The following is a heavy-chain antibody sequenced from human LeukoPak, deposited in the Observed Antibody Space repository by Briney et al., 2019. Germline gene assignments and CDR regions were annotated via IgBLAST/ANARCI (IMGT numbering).Heavy chain of an antibody. J-gene: IGHJ6*02. CDR3: ARDNSNPRDYYYYGMDV. CDR1: GFTLSSCW. CDR2: IKQDGSEK. V-gene: IGHV3-7*01. D-gene: IGHD4-11*01. Sequence: GGSLRLSCAASGFTLSSCWMSWVRQAPGKGLEWVANIKQDGSEKYYVDSVKGRFTISRDNAKNSLYLQMNSLRAEDTAVYYCARDNSNPRDYYYYGMDVWGQGTTVTVSS.